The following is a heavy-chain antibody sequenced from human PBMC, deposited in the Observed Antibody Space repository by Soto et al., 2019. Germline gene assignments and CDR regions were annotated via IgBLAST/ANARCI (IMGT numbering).Heavy chain of an antibody. CDR2: FNPTGGYT. CDR3: ARGVTVAANFDY. D-gene: IGHD6-19*01. CDR1: GYPFTSYY. J-gene: IGHJ4*02. V-gene: IGHV1-46*01. Sequence: QVHLVQSGAEVKKPGASVKVSCKASGYPFTSYYMHWVRQAPGQGLEWMGMFNPTGGYTNYAQKFQGRVTMTSDTSTSTVYMEMSSLRSEDTAVYYCARGVTVAANFDYWGQGTLVTVSS.